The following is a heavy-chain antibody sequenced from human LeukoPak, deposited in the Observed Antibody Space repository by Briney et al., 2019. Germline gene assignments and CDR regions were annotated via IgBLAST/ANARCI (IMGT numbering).Heavy chain of an antibody. CDR2: ISYDGSNK. V-gene: IGHV3-30*04. J-gene: IGHJ5*02. CDR3: AKDGPT. CDR1: GFTFSSYA. Sequence: PGRSLRLSCAASGFTFSSYAMHWVRQAPGKGLEWVAVISYDGSNKYYADSVKGRFTISRDNSKNTLYLQMNSLRAEDTAVYYCAKDGPTWGQGTLVTVSS.